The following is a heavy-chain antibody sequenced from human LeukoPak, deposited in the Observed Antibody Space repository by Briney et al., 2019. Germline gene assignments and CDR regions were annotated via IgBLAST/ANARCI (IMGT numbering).Heavy chain of an antibody. D-gene: IGHD3-10*01. CDR2: INPNSGGT. Sequence: ASVKVSCKASGYTFTSYYMHWMRQAPGQGLEWMGWINPNSGGTNYAQKFQGRVTMTRDTSISTAYMELSGLRSDDTAVYYCARGPGESIDYWGQGTLVTVSS. J-gene: IGHJ4*02. V-gene: IGHV1-2*02. CDR1: GYTFTSYY. CDR3: ARGPGESIDY.